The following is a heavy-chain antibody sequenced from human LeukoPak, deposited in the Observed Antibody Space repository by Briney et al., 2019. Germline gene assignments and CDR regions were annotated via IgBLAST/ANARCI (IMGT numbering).Heavy chain of an antibody. Sequence: SVKVSCKASGGTFSSYAISWVRQAPGQGLEWIGGIIPIFGTANYAQKFQGRVTITADESTSTAYMELSSLRSEDTAVYYCARSPRGYSGYEARLNWFDPWGQGTLVTVSS. CDR3: ARSPRGYSGYEARLNWFDP. D-gene: IGHD5-12*01. J-gene: IGHJ5*02. CDR1: GGTFSSYA. V-gene: IGHV1-69*13. CDR2: IIPIFGTA.